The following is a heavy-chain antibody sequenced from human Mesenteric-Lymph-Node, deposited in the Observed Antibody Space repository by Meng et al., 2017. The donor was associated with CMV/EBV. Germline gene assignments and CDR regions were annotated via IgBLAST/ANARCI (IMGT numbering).Heavy chain of an antibody. CDR3: AREKSDPYATSRTRFYYYGMDV. CDR2: IRSKAFGGTT. D-gene: IGHD2-2*01. J-gene: IGHJ6*02. V-gene: IGHV3-49*04. CDR1: GFTSGDYG. Sequence: GGSLRLSCTGSGFTSGDYGMSWVRQAPGKGLEWLGFIRSKAFGGTTEYAASVKGRFTISVDTSKNSLYLQMNSLRAEDTALYYCAREKSDPYATSRTRFYYYGMDVWGQGTTVTVSS.